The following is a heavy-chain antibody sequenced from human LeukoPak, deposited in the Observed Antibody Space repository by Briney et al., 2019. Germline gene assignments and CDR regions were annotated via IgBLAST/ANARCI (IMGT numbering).Heavy chain of an antibody. CDR1: GGSISTYY. V-gene: IGHV4-59*08. CDR2: IYYTGST. J-gene: IGHJ4*02. D-gene: IGHD3/OR15-3a*01. Sequence: SETLSLTCTVSGGSISTYYWSWIRQPPGKGLEWIGYIYYTGSTNYNPSLKSRVTISVDTSKNQFSLKLSSVTAADTAVYYCARGNPMDWASYYFDYWGQGTLVTVSS. CDR3: ARGNPMDWASYYFDY.